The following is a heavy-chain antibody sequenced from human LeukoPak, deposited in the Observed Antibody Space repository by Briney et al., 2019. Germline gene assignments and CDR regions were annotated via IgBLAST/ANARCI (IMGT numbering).Heavy chain of an antibody. V-gene: IGHV3-48*02. Sequence: GGSLRLSCAASGFTFSSYAMSWVRQAPGKGLEWVSYISSSSSTIYYADSVKGRFTTSRDNAKNSLYLQMNSLRDEDTAVYYCARGGLSGYYYDSSGYQLDYWGQGTLVTVSS. D-gene: IGHD3-22*01. J-gene: IGHJ4*02. CDR1: GFTFSSYA. CDR2: ISSSSSTI. CDR3: ARGGLSGYYYDSSGYQLDY.